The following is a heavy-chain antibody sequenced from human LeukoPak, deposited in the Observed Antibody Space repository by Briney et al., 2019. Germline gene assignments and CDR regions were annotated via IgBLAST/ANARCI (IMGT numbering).Heavy chain of an antibody. J-gene: IGHJ5*02. CDR2: IYHSGST. D-gene: IGHD2-2*01. CDR3: ARGSSWCSSTSCYRGWFDP. Sequence: PSGTLSLTCAVSGGSISSSNWWSWVRQPPGKGLEWIGEIYHSGSTNYNPSLKSRVTISVDTSKNQFSLKLSSVTAADTAVYYCARGSSWCSSTSCYRGWFDPWGQGTLVTVSS. V-gene: IGHV4-4*02. CDR1: GGSISSSNW.